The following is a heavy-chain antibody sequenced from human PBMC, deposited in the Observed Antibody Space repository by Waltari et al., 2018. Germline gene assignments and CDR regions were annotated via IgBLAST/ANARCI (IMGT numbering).Heavy chain of an antibody. V-gene: IGHV3-7*03. Sequence: EVQLVDSGGGLVQPGGSLRLSCAASGLPLSSNWMSWVRQAPGRGLEWLANIKPDGSQQYYVDSVRGRFSISRDNAKNSLYLQLNSLRAEDTAIYYCARDFNWGWDFWGQGTLVTVSS. CDR1: GLPLSSNW. D-gene: IGHD7-27*01. CDR3: ARDFNWGWDF. J-gene: IGHJ4*02. CDR2: IKPDGSQQ.